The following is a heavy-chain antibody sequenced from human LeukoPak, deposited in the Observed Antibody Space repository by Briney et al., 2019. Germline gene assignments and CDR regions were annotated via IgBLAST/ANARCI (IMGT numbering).Heavy chain of an antibody. V-gene: IGHV4-34*01. J-gene: IGHJ5*02. CDR1: GGSFSGYY. CDR3: ARGLTMIVVANNWFDP. D-gene: IGHD3-22*01. Sequence: SETLSLTCAVYGGSFSGYYWSWIRQPPGKGLEWIGEINHSGSTNYNPSLKSRVTISVDTSKNQFSLKLSSVTAADTAVYYCARGLTMIVVANNWFDPWGQGTLVTVSS. CDR2: INHSGST.